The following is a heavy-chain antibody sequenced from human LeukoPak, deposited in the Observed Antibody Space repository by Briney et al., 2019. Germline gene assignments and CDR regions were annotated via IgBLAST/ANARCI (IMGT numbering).Heavy chain of an antibody. CDR2: ISGSGGST. D-gene: IGHD4-17*01. CDR1: GFTFSSYA. V-gene: IGHV3-23*01. J-gene: IGHJ6*03. Sequence: GGSLRLSCAASGFTFSSYAMTGFRQAPGKGLEWVSAISGSGGSTYYADSVKGRFTISRDNSKNTLYLQMNSLRAEDTAVYYCAKGAVTYYYYYYMDVWGKGTTVTVSS. CDR3: AKGAVTYYYYYYMDV.